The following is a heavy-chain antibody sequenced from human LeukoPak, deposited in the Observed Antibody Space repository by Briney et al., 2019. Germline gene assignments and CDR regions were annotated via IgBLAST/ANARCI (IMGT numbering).Heavy chain of an antibody. CDR3: AREIRDYYGSGSYFDY. D-gene: IGHD3-10*01. J-gene: IGHJ4*02. CDR1: GFTFGDYA. CDR2: ISSSGSTI. Sequence: GGSLRLSCTASGFTFGDYAMNWVRQAPGKGLEWVSYISSSGSTIYYADSVKGRFTISRDNAKNSLYLQMNSLRAEDTAVYYCAREIRDYYGSGSYFDYWGQGTLVTVSS. V-gene: IGHV3-48*03.